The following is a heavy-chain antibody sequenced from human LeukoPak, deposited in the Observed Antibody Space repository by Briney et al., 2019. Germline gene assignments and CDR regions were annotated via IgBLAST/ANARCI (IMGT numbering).Heavy chain of an antibody. D-gene: IGHD3-10*01. J-gene: IGHJ5*02. CDR2: INPNSGET. CDR3: ARDSMDLLVRGGLRGWFDP. Sequence: GASVKVSCTASGYTFTGYYMHWVRQAPGQGLEWMGWINPNSGETKFVQKFQGRFTMTRDTSISTAYMELSSLRSEDTAVYYCARDSMDLLVRGGLRGWFDPWGQGTLVTVSS. V-gene: IGHV1-2*02. CDR1: GYTFTGYY.